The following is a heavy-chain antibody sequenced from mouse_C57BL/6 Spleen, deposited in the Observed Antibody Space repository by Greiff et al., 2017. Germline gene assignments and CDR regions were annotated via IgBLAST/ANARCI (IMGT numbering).Heavy chain of an antibody. D-gene: IGHD1-1*01. CDR3: ARVLRVYAMDY. CDR1: GFTFSDYG. CDR2: ISSGSSTI. V-gene: IGHV5-17*01. J-gene: IGHJ4*01. Sequence: EVKLVESGGGLVKPGGSLKLSCAASGFTFSDYGMHWVRQAPEKGLEWVAYISSGSSTIYYADTVKGRFTISRDNAKNTLFLQMTSLRSEDTAMYYCARVLRVYAMDYWGQGTSVTVSS.